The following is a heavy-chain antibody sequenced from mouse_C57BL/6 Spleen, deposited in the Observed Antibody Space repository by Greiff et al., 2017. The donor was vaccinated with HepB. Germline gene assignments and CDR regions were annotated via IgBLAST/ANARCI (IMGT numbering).Heavy chain of an antibody. D-gene: IGHD2-5*01. CDR3: AREESNYGAMDY. Sequence: QVQLQQPGAELVMPGASVKLSCKASGYTFTSYWMHWVKQRPGQGLEWIGEIDPSDSYTNYNQKFKGKSTLTVDKSSSTAYMQLSSLTSEDSAVYYCAREESNYGAMDYWGQGTSVTVSS. CDR2: IDPSDSYT. CDR1: GYTFTSYW. V-gene: IGHV1-69*01. J-gene: IGHJ4*01.